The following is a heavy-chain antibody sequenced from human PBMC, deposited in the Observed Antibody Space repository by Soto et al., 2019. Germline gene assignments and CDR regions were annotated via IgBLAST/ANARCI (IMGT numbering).Heavy chain of an antibody. CDR3: ARNFDYDSLPEPDAFDI. Sequence: GGSLRLSCAASGFTFSSYSMNWVRQAPGKGLEWVSSISSSSSYIYYADSVKGRFTISRDNAKNSLYLQMNSLRAEDTAVYYCARNFDYDSLPEPDAFDIRGQGTMVT. CDR1: GFTFSSYS. J-gene: IGHJ3*02. V-gene: IGHV3-21*01. D-gene: IGHD3-22*01. CDR2: ISSSSSYI.